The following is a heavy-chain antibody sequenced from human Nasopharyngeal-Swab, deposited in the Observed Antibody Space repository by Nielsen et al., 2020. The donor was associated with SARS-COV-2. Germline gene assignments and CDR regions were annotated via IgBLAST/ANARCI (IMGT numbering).Heavy chain of an antibody. Sequence: GESLKTSCAASGFTFSDYYMSWIRQAPGKGLEWVSYISSSYGYTNYADSVKGRFTISRDNAKNSLFLQMNTLTAEDTAVYYCARVTGSGYITNHFDYWGQGMLVTVSS. J-gene: IGHJ4*02. V-gene: IGHV3-11*05. CDR2: ISSSYGYT. CDR3: ARVTGSGYITNHFDY. D-gene: IGHD5-18*01. CDR1: GFTFSDYY.